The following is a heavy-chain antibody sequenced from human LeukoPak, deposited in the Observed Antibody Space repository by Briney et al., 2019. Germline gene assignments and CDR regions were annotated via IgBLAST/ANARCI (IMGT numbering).Heavy chain of an antibody. V-gene: IGHV1-3*03. CDR2: INAGNGNT. J-gene: IGHJ6*03. Sequence: GASVKVSCKASGYTFTTYTIHWVRQAPGQRLEWMGWINAGNGNTKYSQEFQDRVTITRDTSASTAYMELSSLRSEDIAVYYCARARYETRIWPKSRYDYYHYMDVWGKGTTVTVSS. D-gene: IGHD3-3*01. CDR1: GYTFTTYT. CDR3: ARARYETRIWPKSRYDYYHYMDV.